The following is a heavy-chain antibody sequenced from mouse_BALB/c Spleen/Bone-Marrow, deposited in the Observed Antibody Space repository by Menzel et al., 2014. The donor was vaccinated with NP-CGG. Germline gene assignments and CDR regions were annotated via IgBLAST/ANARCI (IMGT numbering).Heavy chain of an antibody. CDR1: GFNIKDTY. Sequence: VTLKECGAELVKPGASVKLSCTASGFNIKDTYMHWVKQRPEQGLEWIGRIDPANGNTKYDPKFQGKATITADTSSNTAYLQLSSLTSEDTAVYYCARGGLYDGSDYWGQGTTLTLSS. J-gene: IGHJ2*01. V-gene: IGHV14-3*02. D-gene: IGHD2-3*01. CDR2: IDPANGNT. CDR3: ARGGLYDGSDY.